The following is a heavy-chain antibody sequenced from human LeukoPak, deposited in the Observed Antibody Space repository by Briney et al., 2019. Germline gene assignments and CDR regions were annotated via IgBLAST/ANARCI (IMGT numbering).Heavy chain of an antibody. J-gene: IGHJ4*02. D-gene: IGHD3-9*01. CDR2: ITGSGGST. CDR3: AKWGDYDVLTGYYDPDY. Sequence: GGSLRLSCAASGFTFSNYAMSWVRQAPGKVLEWVSAITGSGGSTYYADSVKGRFAISRDNSKNTLYLQMNSLRAEDTAVYYCAKWGDYDVLTGYYDPDYWGQGTLVTVSS. CDR1: GFTFSNYA. V-gene: IGHV3-23*01.